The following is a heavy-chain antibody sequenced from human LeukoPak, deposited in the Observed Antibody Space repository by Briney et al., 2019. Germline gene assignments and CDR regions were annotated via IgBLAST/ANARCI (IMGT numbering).Heavy chain of an antibody. J-gene: IGHJ3*02. CDR3: ARVRGYSQQDAFDI. Sequence: ASVKVSCKASGHTFTSYGISWVRQSPGQGLEWMGWISAYNGNTNYAQKLQGRVTMTTDTSTSTAYMELRSLRSDDTAVYYCARVRGYSQQDAFDIWGQGTMVTVSS. D-gene: IGHD2-15*01. CDR1: GHTFTSYG. CDR2: ISAYNGNT. V-gene: IGHV1-18*01.